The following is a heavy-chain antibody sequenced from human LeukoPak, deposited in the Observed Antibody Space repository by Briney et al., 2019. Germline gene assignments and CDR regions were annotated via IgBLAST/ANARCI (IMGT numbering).Heavy chain of an antibody. J-gene: IGHJ4*02. Sequence: SETLSLTCTVSGGSISSDSYYWAWIRQPPGKGLEWIASIYYSGSTYYNPSLKSRVTISVDTSGNQFSLKLSSVTAADTAVYYCASLAVAGLSEGYWGQGTLVIVSS. CDR2: IYYSGST. CDR3: ASLAVAGLSEGY. V-gene: IGHV4-39*01. CDR1: GGSISSDSYY. D-gene: IGHD6-19*01.